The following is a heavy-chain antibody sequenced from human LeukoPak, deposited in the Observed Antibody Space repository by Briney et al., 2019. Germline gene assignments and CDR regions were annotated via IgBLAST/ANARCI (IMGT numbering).Heavy chain of an antibody. D-gene: IGHD6-13*01. CDR2: IDSGGNT. Sequence: PGGSLRLSCAASGFTVSSNYMSWVRQAPGKGLEWVSLIDSGGNTYYAESVKGRFTISRDHSENTLYLQMNSLRVEDTAVYYCARERGWWHSSSHYYMDVWGKGTTVTISS. V-gene: IGHV3-66*01. J-gene: IGHJ6*03. CDR3: ARERGWWHSSSHYYMDV. CDR1: GFTVSSNY.